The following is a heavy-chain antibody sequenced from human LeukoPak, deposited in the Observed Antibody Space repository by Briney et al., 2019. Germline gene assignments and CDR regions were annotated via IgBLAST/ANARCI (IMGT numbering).Heavy chain of an antibody. V-gene: IGHV3-23*01. CDR1: GFTFSSYA. CDR3: AKSGIVYYDSSGYFDY. D-gene: IGHD3-22*01. CDR2: ISGSGGST. J-gene: IGHJ4*02. Sequence: GGSLRLSCTASGFTFSSYAMSWVRQAPGKGLEWVSAISGSGGSTYYADSVKGRFTISRDNSKNTLYLQINSLRAEDTAVYYCAKSGIVYYDSSGYFDYWGQGTLVTVSS.